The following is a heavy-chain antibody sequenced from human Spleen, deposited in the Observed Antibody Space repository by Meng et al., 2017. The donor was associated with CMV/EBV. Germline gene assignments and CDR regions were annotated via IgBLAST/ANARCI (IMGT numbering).Heavy chain of an antibody. J-gene: IGHJ5*02. Sequence: SGGSISSGGYYWSWIRQHPGKGLEWIGYIYYSGSTYYNPSLKSRVTISVDTSKNQFSLKLSSVTAADTAVYYCARDRTLRGNWFDPWGQGTLVTVSS. CDR2: IYYSGST. V-gene: IGHV4-31*02. CDR1: GGSISSGGYY. D-gene: IGHD2-2*01. CDR3: ARDRTLRGNWFDP.